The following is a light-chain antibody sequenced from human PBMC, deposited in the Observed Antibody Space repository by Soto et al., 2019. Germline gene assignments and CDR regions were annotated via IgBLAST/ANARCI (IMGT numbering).Light chain of an antibody. V-gene: IGKV3-20*01. J-gene: IGKJ1*01. CDR1: QSVTSNY. Sequence: EIVLTQSPGTLSSSPGERATLSCMASQSVTSNYLAWYQQKPGQAPRLLIFGASIRATGLPDRFSGGGSGTDFTLTISRLEPEDFAVYYCQQYGSSPGTFGQGTKVDIK. CDR3: QQYGSSPGT. CDR2: GAS.